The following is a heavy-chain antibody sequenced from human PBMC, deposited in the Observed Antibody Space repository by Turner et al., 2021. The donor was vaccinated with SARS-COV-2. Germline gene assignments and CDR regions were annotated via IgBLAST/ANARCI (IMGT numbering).Heavy chain of an antibody. CDR2: ISISSSYI. CDR1: GFTFSSYS. CDR3: ARWGPYYYDSSGYYPDAFDI. D-gene: IGHD3-22*01. Sequence: EVQLVESGGGLVKPGGSLRLSCAASGFTFSSYSMNWVRQGQGKGLEWVSSISISSSYIYYADSVKGRFTISRDNAKNSLYLQMNSLRAEDTAVYYCARWGPYYYDSSGYYPDAFDIWGQGTMVTVSS. J-gene: IGHJ3*02. V-gene: IGHV3-21*01.